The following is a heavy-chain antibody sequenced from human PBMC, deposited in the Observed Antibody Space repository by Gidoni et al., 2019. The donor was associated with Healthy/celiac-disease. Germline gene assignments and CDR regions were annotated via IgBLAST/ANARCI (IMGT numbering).Heavy chain of an antibody. CDR2: ISYDGSNK. CDR3: AKGYYYYYMDV. V-gene: IGHV3-30*18. Sequence: QVQLVESGGGVVQPGWSLRLSCAASVFTFSSYGMPWFRQAPGKGLEWVAVISYDGSNKYYADSVKGRFTISRDNSKNTLYLQMNSLRAEDTAVYYCAKGYYYYYMDVWGKGTTVTVSS. CDR1: VFTFSSYG. J-gene: IGHJ6*03.